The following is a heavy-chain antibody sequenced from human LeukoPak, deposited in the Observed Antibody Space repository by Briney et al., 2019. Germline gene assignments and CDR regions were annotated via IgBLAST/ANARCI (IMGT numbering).Heavy chain of an antibody. CDR2: IYPGDSDT. CDR3: AGHSYGYYYGMDV. Sequence: GDSLKISCMVSGFCFTSYWIGWVRHLRGEGLGCMGIIYPGDSDTRYSPSFQGQVTISADKSISTAYLQWSSLKASDTAIYYCAGHSYGYYYGMDVWGQGTTVTVSS. CDR1: GFCFTSYW. J-gene: IGHJ6*02. D-gene: IGHD5-18*01. V-gene: IGHV5-51*01.